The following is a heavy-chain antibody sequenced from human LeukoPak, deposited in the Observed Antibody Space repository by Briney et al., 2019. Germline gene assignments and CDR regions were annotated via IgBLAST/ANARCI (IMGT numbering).Heavy chain of an antibody. V-gene: IGHV3-7*01. CDR2: INPDGSQT. D-gene: IGHD4-17*01. J-gene: IGHJ5*02. CDR3: ARDLGYGALDP. Sequence: PGESLRLSCAASGFTFSSYWMNWARQAPGKGLEWVALINPDGSQTNYVDSVKGRLTISRDNAENSLYLQMNSLRAEDTAVYYCARDLGYGALDPWGQGTLVTVSS. CDR1: GFTFSSYW.